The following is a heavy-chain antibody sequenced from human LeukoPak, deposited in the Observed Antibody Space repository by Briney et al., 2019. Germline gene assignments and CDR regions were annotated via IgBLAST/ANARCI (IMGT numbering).Heavy chain of an antibody. Sequence: GGSLRLSCAAYGFTFTSYAMSWVRQAPGKGLEWVSAISASGDSTYYADSVKGRFTISRDNSKNTLYLQMNSLRAEDTAVYYCARGGAYSGSYLDYWGHGTLVTVSS. CDR2: ISASGDST. J-gene: IGHJ4*01. D-gene: IGHD1-26*01. V-gene: IGHV3-23*01. CDR1: GFTFTSYA. CDR3: ARGGAYSGSYLDY.